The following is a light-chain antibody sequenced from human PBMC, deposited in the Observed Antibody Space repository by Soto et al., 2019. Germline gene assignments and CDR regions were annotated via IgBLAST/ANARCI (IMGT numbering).Light chain of an antibody. CDR3: QQYGSSRT. V-gene: IGKV3-20*01. Sequence: EIVLTQSPGTLSLSPGERATLSCRASQSVSSSYLDWYQQKPGQAPRLLIYGASSRATGIPDRFSGSGSGTDLTLTISRLEPEDFAVYYCQQYGSSRTFGQGTKLEIK. CDR1: QSVSSSY. CDR2: GAS. J-gene: IGKJ1*01.